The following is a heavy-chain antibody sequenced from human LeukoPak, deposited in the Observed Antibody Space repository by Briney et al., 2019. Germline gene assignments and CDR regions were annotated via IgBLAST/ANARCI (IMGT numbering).Heavy chain of an antibody. V-gene: IGHV3-30*04. CDR1: GFTFGSYA. CDR3: ARENVDTADPNYYYYYMDV. CDR2: ISYDGSNK. Sequence: GGSLRLSCAASGFTFGSYAMHWVRQAPGKGLEWVAVISYDGSNKYYADSVKGRFTISRDNSKNTLYLQMNSLRAEDTAVYYCARENVDTADPNYYYYYMDVWGKGTTVTVSS. J-gene: IGHJ6*03. D-gene: IGHD5-18*01.